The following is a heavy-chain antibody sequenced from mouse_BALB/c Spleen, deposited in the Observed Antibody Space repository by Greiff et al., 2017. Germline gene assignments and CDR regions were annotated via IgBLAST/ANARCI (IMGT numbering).Heavy chain of an antibody. CDR2: ISSGGST. Sequence: EVHLVESGGGLVKPGGSLKLSCAASGFTFSSYAMSWVRQTPEKRLEWVASISSGGSTYYPDSVKGRFTISRDNARNILYLQMSSLRSEDTAMYYCARDYYGSSLRDYWGQGTTLTVSS. V-gene: IGHV5-6-5*01. CDR3: ARDYYGSSLRDY. D-gene: IGHD1-1*01. CDR1: GFTFSSYA. J-gene: IGHJ2*01.